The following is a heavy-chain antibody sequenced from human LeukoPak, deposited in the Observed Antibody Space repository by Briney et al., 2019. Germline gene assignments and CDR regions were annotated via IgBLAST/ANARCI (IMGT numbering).Heavy chain of an antibody. D-gene: IGHD4-23*01. J-gene: IGHJ4*02. Sequence: ASVKVSCKVSGYTLTELSMHWVRQAPGKGLEWMGGFDPEDGETIYAQKFQGRVTMTEDTSTDTAYMELSSLRSEDTAVYYCASPPLDYGGVEGCFDYWGQGTLVTVSS. CDR3: ASPPLDYGGVEGCFDY. V-gene: IGHV1-24*01. CDR1: GYTLTELS. CDR2: FDPEDGET.